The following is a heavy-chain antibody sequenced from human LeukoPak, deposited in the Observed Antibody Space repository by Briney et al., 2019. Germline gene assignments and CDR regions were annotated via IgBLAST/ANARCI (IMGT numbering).Heavy chain of an antibody. CDR3: ARVKQQLVLWDSDL. D-gene: IGHD6-13*01. V-gene: IGHV4-39*07. J-gene: IGHJ2*01. CDR1: GGSITSSSYY. CDR2: IYHSGST. Sequence: PSETLSLTCTVSGGSITSSSYYWGWIRQPPGKGLEWIGEIYHSGSTNYNPSLKSRVTISVDKSKNQFSLKLSSVTAADTAVYYCARVKQQLVLWDSDLWGRGTLVTVSS.